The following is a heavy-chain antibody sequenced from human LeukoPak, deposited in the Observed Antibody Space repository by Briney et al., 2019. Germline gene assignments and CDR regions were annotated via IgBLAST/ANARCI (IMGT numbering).Heavy chain of an antibody. D-gene: IGHD3-16*01. V-gene: IGHV3-7*01. CDR1: GFTFSSYW. J-gene: IGHJ4*02. CDR3: ARDEERGVGPTFDY. CDR2: IKQDGSEK. Sequence: GGSLRLSCAASGFTFSSYWMSWVRQAPGKGLEWVANIKQDGSEKYYVDSVKGRFTISRDNAKNSLYLQMNSLRAEDTAVYYCARDEERGVGPTFDYWGQGTLVTVSS.